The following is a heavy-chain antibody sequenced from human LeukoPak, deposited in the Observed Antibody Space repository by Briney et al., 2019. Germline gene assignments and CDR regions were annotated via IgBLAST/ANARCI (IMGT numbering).Heavy chain of an antibody. CDR1: GYTLTELS. CDR2: FDPEDGET. V-gene: IGHV1-24*01. Sequence: GASVKVSCKVSGYTLTELSMHWVRQAPGKGLEWMGGFDPEDGETIYAQKFQGRVTMTEDTSTDTAYMELSSLRSEDTAVYYCATDFSAGYYYGMDVWGQGTTVTVSS. J-gene: IGHJ6*02. D-gene: IGHD6-19*01. CDR3: ATDFSAGYYYGMDV.